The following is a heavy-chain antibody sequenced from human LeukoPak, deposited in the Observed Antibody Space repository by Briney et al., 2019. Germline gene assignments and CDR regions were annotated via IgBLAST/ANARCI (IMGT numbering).Heavy chain of an antibody. CDR3: ARVYVASGYAYDYFDY. J-gene: IGHJ4*02. CDR1: GYTFTGYY. Sequence: ASVKVSCKASGYTFTGYYTHWVRQAPGQGLEWMGWINPNSGGTNYAQKFQGRVTMTRDTSISTAYMELSRLRSDDTAVYYCARVYVASGYAYDYFDYWGQGTLVTVSS. D-gene: IGHD5-12*01. V-gene: IGHV1-2*02. CDR2: INPNSGGT.